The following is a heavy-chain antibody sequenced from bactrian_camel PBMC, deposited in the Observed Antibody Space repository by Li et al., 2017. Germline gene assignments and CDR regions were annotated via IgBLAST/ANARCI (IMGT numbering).Heavy chain of an antibody. CDR2: IGVDGST. CDR3: NARGDWYCNN. Sequence: QVQLVESGGGSVQAGESLRLSCTAPGFTSHNCGMNWFRQAAGKQREWVAGIGVDGSTGYLDAEKGRFTISKDKAKDTVYLQMNNLKPEDTANYICNARGDWYCNNWGQGTQVTVS. CDR1: GFTSHNCG. V-gene: IGHV3S53*01. D-gene: IGHD6*01. J-gene: IGHJ4*01.